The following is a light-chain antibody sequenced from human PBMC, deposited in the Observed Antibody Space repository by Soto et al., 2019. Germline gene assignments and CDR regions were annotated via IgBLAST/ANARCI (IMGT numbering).Light chain of an antibody. J-gene: IGKJ4*01. CDR1: QTVSSNY. CDR2: SAS. V-gene: IGKV3-20*01. Sequence: EIVLTQAPGTLSLSPGERATRSCRASQTVSSNYLAWYQQKPGQAPRLLIYSASTRATGIPDRFSGSGSGTDFTLTISRLEPEDFAVYYCQQYGTSPLTVXGGTKVDIK. CDR3: QQYGTSPLT.